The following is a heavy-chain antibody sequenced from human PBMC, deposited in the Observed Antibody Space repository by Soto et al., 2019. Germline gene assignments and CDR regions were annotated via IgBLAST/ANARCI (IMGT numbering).Heavy chain of an antibody. Sequence: SETLSLTCAVSGGSISSGGYSWSWIRQPPGKGLEWIGYIYYSGSTYYNPSLKSRVTISVDTSKNQFSLKLSSVTAADTAVYYCARARWRGTMVPWGQGTLVTVSS. CDR2: IYYSGST. D-gene: IGHD3-10*01. J-gene: IGHJ5*02. V-gene: IGHV4-31*11. CDR1: GGSISSGGYS. CDR3: ARARWRGTMVP.